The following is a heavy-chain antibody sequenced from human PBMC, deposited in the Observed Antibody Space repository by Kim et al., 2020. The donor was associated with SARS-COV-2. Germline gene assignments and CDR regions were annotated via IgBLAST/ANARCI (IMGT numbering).Heavy chain of an antibody. J-gene: IGHJ4*02. CDR2: INPNSGGT. CDR3: ASVRNSDETSGSLPDF. V-gene: IGHV1-2*02. D-gene: IGHD3-22*01. Sequence: ASVKVSCKASGYTFTGYYLHWVRQAPRQGLEWMGWINPNSGGTKYAQKFQGRVTMTRDTSISTAYMELNRLSSDDTALYYCASVRNSDETSGSLPDFGGQGIRAIVSS. CDR1: GYTFTGYY.